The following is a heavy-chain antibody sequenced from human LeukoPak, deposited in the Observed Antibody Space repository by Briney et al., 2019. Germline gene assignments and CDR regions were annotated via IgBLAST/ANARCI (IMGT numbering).Heavy chain of an antibody. D-gene: IGHD3-10*01. CDR2: IDHSGST. V-gene: IGHV4-34*01. J-gene: IGHJ4*02. CDR3: ASTPKPYGSGSYWYGAAFDY. Sequence: SETLSLTCAVYGGSFSGYYWSWIRPPPGKGLEWIGEIDHSGSTNYNPSLKSRVTISVDTSKNQFSLKLSSVTAADTAVYYCASTPKPYGSGSYWYGAAFDYWGQGILVTVSS. CDR1: GGSFSGYY.